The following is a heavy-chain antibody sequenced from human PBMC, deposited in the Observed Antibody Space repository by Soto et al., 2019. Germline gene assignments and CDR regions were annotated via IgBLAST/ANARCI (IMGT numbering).Heavy chain of an antibody. CDR3: AREALYCGGDCYTPDY. J-gene: IGHJ4*02. D-gene: IGHD2-21*02. CDR2: ISSSSSYI. Sequence: GGSLRLSCAASGFTFSSYSMNWVRQAPGKGLEWVSSISSSSSYIYYADSVKGRFTISRDNAKNSLYLQMDSLRAEDTAVYYCAREALYCGGDCYTPDYWGQGTLVTVYS. CDR1: GFTFSSYS. V-gene: IGHV3-21*01.